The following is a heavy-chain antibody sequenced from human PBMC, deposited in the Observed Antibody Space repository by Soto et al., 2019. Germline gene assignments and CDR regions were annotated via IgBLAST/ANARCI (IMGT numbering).Heavy chain of an antibody. V-gene: IGHV3-20*04. J-gene: IGHJ3*02. D-gene: IGHD3-22*01. CDR1: GFTFDDYG. CDR2: INWNGGST. Sequence: EVQLVESGGGVVRPGGSLRLSCAASGFTFDDYGMSWVRQAPGKGLEWVSGINWNGGSTGYADSVKGRFTISRDNAEASLNLQMNSLRAEDTALYYCARDRQDSSGYRVGSNAFDIWGQGTMVTVSS. CDR3: ARDRQDSSGYRVGSNAFDI.